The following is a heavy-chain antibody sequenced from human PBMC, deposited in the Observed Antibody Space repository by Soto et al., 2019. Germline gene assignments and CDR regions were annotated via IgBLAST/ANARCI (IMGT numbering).Heavy chain of an antibody. CDR1: GGTISSGGYF. CDR2: ISYSKST. CDR3: ERLSCSGNSCSFGGAFDV. J-gene: IGHJ3*01. V-gene: IGHV4-31*03. D-gene: IGHD2-2*01. Sequence: SETLSLTCTVSGGTISSGGYFWTWIRQHPGEGLEWIGYISYSKSTYYNPSLNSRVTISLDASNDQFSLKLSSMTAADTAVYYCERLSCSGNSCSFGGAFDVWGQGTTVTVSS.